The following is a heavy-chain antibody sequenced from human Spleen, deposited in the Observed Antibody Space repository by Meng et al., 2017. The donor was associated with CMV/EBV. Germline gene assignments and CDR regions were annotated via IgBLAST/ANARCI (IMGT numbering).Heavy chain of an antibody. CDR2: IYYSGST. V-gene: IGHV4-39*07. D-gene: IGHD6-13*01. CDR1: GASISGSNYY. CDR3: ATPGTTASGYYGVDV. Sequence: SETLSLTCTVSGASISGSNYYWGWIRQPPGKGLEWIASIYYSGSTYYNPSLKSRVTISVDTSKNQFSLKLTSVTAADTAVYYCATPGTTASGYYGVDVWGQGTTVTVSS. J-gene: IGHJ6*02.